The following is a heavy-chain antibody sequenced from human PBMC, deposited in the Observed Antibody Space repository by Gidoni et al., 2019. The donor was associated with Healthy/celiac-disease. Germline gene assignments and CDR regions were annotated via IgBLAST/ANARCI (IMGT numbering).Heavy chain of an antibody. J-gene: IGHJ4*01. CDR2: NIPILGIA. V-gene: IGHV1-69*04. D-gene: IGHD6-6*01. CDR1: GGTFSSYA. CDR3: ARDIRGASSSSLLGRDY. Sequence: QVQLVQSGADVKKPGSSGKHSCTASGGTFSSYAISWVRQAPGQGLEWMGRNIPILGIANYAQQFQGRVTITADKSTRTAYMELSSLRSEDPAVYYCARDIRGASSSSLLGRDYCGQGTLVTVSS.